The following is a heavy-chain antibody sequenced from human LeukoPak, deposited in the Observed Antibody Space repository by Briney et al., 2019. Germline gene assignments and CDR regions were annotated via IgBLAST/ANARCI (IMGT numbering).Heavy chain of an antibody. CDR2: LKSKTDGGTT. Sequence: GASLRLSCAASGFTFSNAWMTCVRQPPGKGLEWAGRLKSKTDGGTTDYAAPVKGRFTISRDDSKNTLYLQMNSLKTEDTAVYYCTTGKYGDYYFDNWGQGTLVTVSS. J-gene: IGHJ4*02. CDR3: TTGKYGDYYFDN. V-gene: IGHV3-15*01. CDR1: GFTFSNAW. D-gene: IGHD4-17*01.